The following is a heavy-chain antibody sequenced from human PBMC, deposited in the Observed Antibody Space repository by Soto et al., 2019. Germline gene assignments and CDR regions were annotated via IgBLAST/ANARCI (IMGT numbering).Heavy chain of an antibody. J-gene: IGHJ6*02. CDR1: GFTFSKYA. Sequence: VGSLRLSCAASGFTFSKYAMHWVRQAPGKGLEWVAVISYDGTNKYYADSVKGRFTTSRDNSKNTLFLQMNSLIPEDTAVYYCARGRRDGYKNYEYYGMDVWGQGTTVTVSS. V-gene: IGHV3-30-3*01. CDR3: ARGRRDGYKNYEYYGMDV. CDR2: ISYDGTNK. D-gene: IGHD6-25*01.